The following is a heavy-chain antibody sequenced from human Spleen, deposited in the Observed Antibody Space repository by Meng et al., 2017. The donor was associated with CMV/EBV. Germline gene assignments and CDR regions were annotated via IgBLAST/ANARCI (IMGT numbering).Heavy chain of an antibody. CDR2: IYYSGST. D-gene: IGHD7-27*01. CDR1: GDSVSSGSHY. J-gene: IGHJ5*02. Sequence: SETLSLTCTVSGDSVSSGSHYWSWIRQPPGKGLEWIGYIYYSGSTNYNPSLKSRVTISVDTSKNQFSLKLSSVTAADTAVYYCARDLGFRWFDPWGQGTLVTVSS. CDR3: ARDLGFRWFDP. V-gene: IGHV4-61*01.